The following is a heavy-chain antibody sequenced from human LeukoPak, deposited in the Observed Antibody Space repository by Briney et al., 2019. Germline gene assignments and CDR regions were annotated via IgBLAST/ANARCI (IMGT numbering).Heavy chain of an antibody. Sequence: GGSLRLSCAASGFTLSNYGIHWVRQAPGKGLEWVAFIRNDGNNKYYTDSVKGRFTISRDNSKNTLYLQMNSLRAEDTAVYYCAELGITMIGGVWGKGTTVTISS. CDR1: GFTLSNYG. CDR3: AELGITMIGGV. V-gene: IGHV3-30*02. CDR2: IRNDGNNK. D-gene: IGHD3-10*02. J-gene: IGHJ6*04.